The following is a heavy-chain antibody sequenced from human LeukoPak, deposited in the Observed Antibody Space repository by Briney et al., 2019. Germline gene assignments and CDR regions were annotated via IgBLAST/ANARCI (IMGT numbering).Heavy chain of an antibody. CDR1: GFTFSDYY. Sequence: PGGSLRLSCAASGFTFSDYYMSWIRQAPGKGLEWVSYISSSGSTIYYADSVKCRFTISRDNAKNSLYLQMNSLRAEDTAVYYCARDQDDYEFPDYWGQGTLVTVSS. D-gene: IGHD4-17*01. J-gene: IGHJ4*02. CDR2: ISSSGSTI. V-gene: IGHV3-11*01. CDR3: ARDQDDYEFPDY.